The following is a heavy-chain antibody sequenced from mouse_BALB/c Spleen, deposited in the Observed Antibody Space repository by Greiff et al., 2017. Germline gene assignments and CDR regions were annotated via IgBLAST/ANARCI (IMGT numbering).Heavy chain of an antibody. Sequence: QVQLQQSGAELMKPGASVKISCKATGYTFSSYWIEWVKQRPGHGLEWIGEILPGSGSTNYNEKFKGKATFTADTSSNTAYMQLSSLTSEDSAVYYCARSAHYSGSSPYWYFDVWGAGTTVTVSS. CDR3: ARSAHYSGSSPYWYFDV. V-gene: IGHV1-9*01. CDR1: GYTFSSYW. CDR2: ILPGSGST. D-gene: IGHD1-1*01. J-gene: IGHJ1*01.